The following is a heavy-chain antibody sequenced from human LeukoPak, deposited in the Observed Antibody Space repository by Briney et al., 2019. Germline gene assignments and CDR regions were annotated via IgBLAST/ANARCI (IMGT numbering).Heavy chain of an antibody. CDR2: IYYSGST. D-gene: IGHD3-9*01. CDR3: ARMYYDILTGYYALDY. Sequence: SETLSLTCTVSGGSVSSYYWSWIRQPPGKGLEWIGYIYYSGSTNYNPSLKSRVTISVDASKNQFSLKLSSVTAADTAVYYCARMYYDILTGYYALDYWGQGTLVTVSS. CDR1: GGSVSSYY. J-gene: IGHJ4*02. V-gene: IGHV4-59*02.